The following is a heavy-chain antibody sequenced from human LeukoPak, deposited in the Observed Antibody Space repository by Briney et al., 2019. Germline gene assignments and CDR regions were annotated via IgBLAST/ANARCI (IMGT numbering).Heavy chain of an antibody. V-gene: IGHV3-21*01. CDR2: ISSSSSYI. CDR3: ARGPGTPIDY. CDR1: GFTFSSYS. D-gene: IGHD1-1*01. Sequence: GGSLRLSCAASGFTFSSYSMNWVPQAPGKGLEWVSSISSSSSYIYYADSVKGRFTISRDNDKNSLYLQMNSLRAEDTAVYYCARGPGTPIDYWGQGTLVTVSS. J-gene: IGHJ4*02.